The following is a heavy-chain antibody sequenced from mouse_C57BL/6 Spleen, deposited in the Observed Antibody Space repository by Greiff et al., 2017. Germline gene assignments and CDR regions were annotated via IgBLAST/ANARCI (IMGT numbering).Heavy chain of an antibody. CDR2: IYPGDGDT. D-gene: IGHD1-1*02. Sequence: QVQLKESGAELVKPGASVKISCKASGYAFSSYWMNWVKQRPGKGLEWIGQIYPGDGDTNYNGKFKGKATLTADKSSSTAYMQLSSLTSEDSAVYFCAREGVADYFGYWGQGTTLAVSS. CDR1: GYAFSSYW. V-gene: IGHV1-80*01. CDR3: AREGVADYFGY. J-gene: IGHJ2*01.